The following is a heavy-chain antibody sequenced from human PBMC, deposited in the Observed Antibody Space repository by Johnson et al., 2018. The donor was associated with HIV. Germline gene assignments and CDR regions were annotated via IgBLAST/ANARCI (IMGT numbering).Heavy chain of an antibody. Sequence: EQLGECGGGVVQPGRSLRLSCVASGFTSSSYGMHWVRQAPGKGLEWVANIKQDGSEKYYVDSVKGRFNISRENSKNTLYPQMNSLRAEDTAVYYCARARAGDAFDIWGQGTMVTVSS. CDR3: ARARAGDAFDI. J-gene: IGHJ3*02. CDR2: IKQDGSEK. D-gene: IGHD6-13*01. V-gene: IGHV3-7*03. CDR1: GFTSSSYG.